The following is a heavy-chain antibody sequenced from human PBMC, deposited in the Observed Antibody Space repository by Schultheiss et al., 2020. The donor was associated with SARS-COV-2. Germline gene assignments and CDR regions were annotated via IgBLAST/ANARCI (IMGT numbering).Heavy chain of an antibody. J-gene: IGHJ4*02. CDR1: EFSFTSCG. CDR3: ARGGYSYGDFDY. CDR2: IWSNGINK. V-gene: IGHV3-33*01. D-gene: IGHD5-18*01. Sequence: GGSLRLSCVASEFSFTSCGMHWVRQAPGKGLEWLTVIWSNGINKYYADSVRGRFTISRDNAKNSLYLQMNSLRAEDTAVYYCARGGYSYGDFDYWGQGTLVTVSS.